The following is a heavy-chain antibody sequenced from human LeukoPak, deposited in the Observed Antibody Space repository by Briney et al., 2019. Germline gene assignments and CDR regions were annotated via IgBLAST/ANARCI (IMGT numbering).Heavy chain of an antibody. D-gene: IGHD6-13*01. V-gene: IGHV4-59*01. CDR1: GGSISSYY. CDR2: IYYSGST. Sequence: SETLSLTCTVSGGSISSYYWSWIRQPPGKGLEWLGYIYYSGSTNYNPSLKSRVTISVDTSKNQFSLKLSSVTAADTAVYFCARGRSSWYYFDYWGQGTLVTVSS. CDR3: ARGRSSWYYFDY. J-gene: IGHJ4*02.